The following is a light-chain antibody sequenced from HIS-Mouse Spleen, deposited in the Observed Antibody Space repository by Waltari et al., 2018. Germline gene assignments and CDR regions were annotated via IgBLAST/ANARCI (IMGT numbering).Light chain of an antibody. CDR2: EVS. CDR3: SSYTSSSTHVV. CDR1: SSDVGGHNY. J-gene: IGLJ2*01. V-gene: IGLV2-14*01. Sequence: QSALTQPASVSVSPGQSLTISCTGTSSDVGGHNYVSWYQQHPGNAPKLMIYEVSNRPSGVSNRFSGSKSGNTASLIISGLQAEDEADYYCSSYTSSSTHVVFGGGTKLTVL.